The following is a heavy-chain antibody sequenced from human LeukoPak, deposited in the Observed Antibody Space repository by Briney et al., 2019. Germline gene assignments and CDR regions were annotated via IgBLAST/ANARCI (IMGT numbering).Heavy chain of an antibody. D-gene: IGHD6-19*01. J-gene: IGHJ4*02. CDR3: AKLSSVAGSH. CDR1: GFTSANSA. V-gene: IGHV3-23*01. Sequence: PGGSLRLSCAASGFTSANSAMNWVRQAPGKGLEWISGISPSGASTYYADSVKGRFTISRDNSKSTLYLQMNSLRAEDTAVYYCAKLSSVAGSHWDQGTLVTVSS. CDR2: ISPSGAST.